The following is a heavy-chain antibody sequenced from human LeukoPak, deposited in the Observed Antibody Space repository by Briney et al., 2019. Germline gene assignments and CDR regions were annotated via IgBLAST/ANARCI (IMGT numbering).Heavy chain of an antibody. D-gene: IGHD4-17*01. Sequence: GASVKVSCKASGYTFTSYGISWVRQAPGQRLEWMGWISAYNGNTNYAQKLQGRVTMTTDTSTSTAYMELRSLRSDDTAVYYCARAGGDGDYAYYYYYMDVWGKGTTVTVSS. V-gene: IGHV1-18*01. CDR3: ARAGGDGDYAYYYYYMDV. CDR2: ISAYNGNT. J-gene: IGHJ6*03. CDR1: GYTFTSYG.